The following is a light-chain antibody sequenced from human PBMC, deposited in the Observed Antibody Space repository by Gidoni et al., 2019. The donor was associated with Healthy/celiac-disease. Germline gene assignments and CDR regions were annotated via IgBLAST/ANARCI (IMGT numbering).Light chain of an antibody. V-gene: IGKV2-28*01. CDR1: QSLLPSNAYNY. Sequence: DIVITQSPLSLPVTPGEPASIPCRSSQSLLPSNAYNYSDWYLQKPGQSPQLLIYLGANRASGVPDRFSGSGSGTDFTLKISRVEAEDVGVYYCMQALQTAYSCGQGTKLEIK. CDR3: MQALQTAYS. J-gene: IGKJ2*03. CDR2: LGA.